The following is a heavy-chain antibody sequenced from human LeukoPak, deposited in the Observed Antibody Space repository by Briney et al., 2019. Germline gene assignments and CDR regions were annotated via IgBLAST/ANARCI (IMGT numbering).Heavy chain of an antibody. CDR1: GGSIRSSSYY. J-gene: IGHJ6*02. V-gene: IGHV4-39*01. CDR3: ASQPLVGANHYGMDV. Sequence: SETLSLTCTVSGGSIRSSSYYWGWIRQPPGKGLEWIGSIYYSGSTYYNPSLKSRVTISVDTSKNQFSLKLSSVTAADTAVYYSASQPLVGANHYGMDVWGQGTTVTVSS. CDR2: IYYSGST. D-gene: IGHD3-16*01.